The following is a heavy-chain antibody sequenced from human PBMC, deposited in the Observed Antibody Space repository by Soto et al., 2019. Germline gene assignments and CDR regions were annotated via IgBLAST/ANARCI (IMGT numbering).Heavy chain of an antibody. CDR3: AKDRGRGSPVSGGMDV. CDR1: GFTFSNYT. V-gene: IGHV3-21*01. J-gene: IGHJ6*02. CDR2: ISLSSNHI. D-gene: IGHD3-10*01. Sequence: EVQLVESGGGLVKPGGSLRLSCAASGFTFSNYTLNWVRQAPGKGLEWVSIISLSSNHIYYADSVKGRFTVSRDNAENSLYLQMNSLRAEDTVVYYCAKDRGRGSPVSGGMDVWGQGTPVTVSS.